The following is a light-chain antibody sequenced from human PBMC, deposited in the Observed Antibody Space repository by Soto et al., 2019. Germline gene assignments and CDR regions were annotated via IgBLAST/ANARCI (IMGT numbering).Light chain of an antibody. J-gene: IGKJ2*01. CDR1: QSVSSR. V-gene: IGKV3-11*01. CDR3: QQYNNWPPYT. Sequence: EILLTQSPATLSLSPGERATLSCRASQSVSSRLAWYQQKPGQAPRLLISDASNRATGIPARFSGSGSGTDFTLTISSLQSEDFAVYYCQQYNNWPPYTFGQGTKLEIK. CDR2: DAS.